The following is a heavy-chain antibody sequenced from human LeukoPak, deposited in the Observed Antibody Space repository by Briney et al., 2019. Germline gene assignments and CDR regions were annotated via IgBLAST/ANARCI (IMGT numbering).Heavy chain of an antibody. J-gene: IGHJ6*03. V-gene: IGHV3-66*01. CDR2: IYSGGST. Sequence: GGSLRLSCAASGFTIISNYMSWVRQAPGKGLEWVSVIYSGGSTDYADSVKGRFTISRDNAKNSLYLQMNSLRAEDTAVYYCARAGVRFLEWSTTYYYYMDVWGKGTTVTVSS. D-gene: IGHD3-3*01. CDR3: ARAGVRFLEWSTTYYYYMDV. CDR1: GFTIISNY.